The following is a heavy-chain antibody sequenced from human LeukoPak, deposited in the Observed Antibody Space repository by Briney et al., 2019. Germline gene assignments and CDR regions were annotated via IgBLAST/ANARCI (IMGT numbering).Heavy chain of an antibody. D-gene: IGHD3-16*01. CDR3: ARGITEVDY. V-gene: IGHV4-39*07. J-gene: IGHJ4*02. CDR2: IYYSGST. Sequence: ASETLSLTCTVSGGSISSSSYYWGWIRQPPGKGLEWIGSIYYSGSTYYNPSLKSRVTISVDTSKNQFSLKLSSVTAADTAVYYCARGITEVDYWGQGTLVTVSS. CDR1: GGSISSSSYY.